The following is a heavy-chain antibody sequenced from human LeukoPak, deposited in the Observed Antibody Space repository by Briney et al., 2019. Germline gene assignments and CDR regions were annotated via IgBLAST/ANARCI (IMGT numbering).Heavy chain of an antibody. D-gene: IGHD7-27*01. CDR2: IYYSGST. CDR3: ARGLTGESAFDI. CDR1: GGSIXSXX. J-gene: IGHJ3*02. Sequence: XSGGSIXSXXXXXXRXPXGXGXXXIGYIYYSGSTNYNPSLKSRVTISVDTSKNQFSLKLSSVTAADTAVYYCARGLTGESAFDIWGQGTMVTVSS. V-gene: IGHV4-59*01.